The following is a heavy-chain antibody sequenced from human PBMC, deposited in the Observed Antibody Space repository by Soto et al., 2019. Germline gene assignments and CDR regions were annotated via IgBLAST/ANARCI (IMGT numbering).Heavy chain of an antibody. CDR2: IDGGKT. CDR1: GFTFNNAR. J-gene: IGHJ4*02. Sequence: PGGSLTLSCAASGFTFNNARMSWVRQAPGKGLDWVGRIDGGKTDFAAPVEGRLTFSRDDSRNTLLLQMNSLKTEDTGVYYCTSNAAAKVGTLSYWGQGTLVTVSS. V-gene: IGHV3-15*01. CDR3: TSNAAAKVGTLSY. D-gene: IGHD1-26*01.